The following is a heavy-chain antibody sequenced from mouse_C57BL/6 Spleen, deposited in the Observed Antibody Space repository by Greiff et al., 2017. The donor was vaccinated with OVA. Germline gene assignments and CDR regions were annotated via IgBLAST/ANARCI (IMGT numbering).Heavy chain of an antibody. D-gene: IGHD2-4*01. CDR2: IYPRSGNT. CDR1: GYTFTSYG. V-gene: IGHV1-81*01. Sequence: QVQLQQSGAELARPGASVKLSCKASGYTFTSYGISWVKQRTGQGLEWIGEIYPRSGNTNNNEKFKGKATLTADKSSSTAYIELRSLTSEDSAVYFCAREDDYDFDYWGQGTTLTVSS. CDR3: AREDDYDFDY. J-gene: IGHJ2*01.